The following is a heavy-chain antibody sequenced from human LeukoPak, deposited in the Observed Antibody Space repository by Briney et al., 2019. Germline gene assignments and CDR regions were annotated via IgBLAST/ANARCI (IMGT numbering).Heavy chain of an antibody. CDR1: GYTFTSYA. J-gene: IGHJ3*02. Sequence: GASVKVSCKASGYTFTSYAMNWVRQAPGQGLEWMGWINTNTGNPTYAQGFTGRFVFSMDTSVSTAYLQISNLKAEDTAVYYCARAGYCSGGSCYGDAAFDIWGQGTMVTVSS. CDR3: ARAGYCSGGSCYGDAAFDI. CDR2: INTNTGNP. V-gene: IGHV7-4-1*02. D-gene: IGHD2-15*01.